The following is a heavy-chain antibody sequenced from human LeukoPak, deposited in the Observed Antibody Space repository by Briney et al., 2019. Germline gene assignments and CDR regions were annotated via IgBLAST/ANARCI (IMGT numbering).Heavy chain of an antibody. CDR2: IYSGGST. D-gene: IGHD5-24*01. J-gene: IGHJ4*02. CDR3: ARERGYRAYYFDY. V-gene: IGHV3-53*01. Sequence: GGSLRLSCAASGFTVSSNYMSWVRQAPGKGLEWVSVIYSGGSTYYADSVKGRFTISRDNSKNTLYLQMNSLRAEDTAVYYCARERGYRAYYFDYWGQGTLVTVSS. CDR1: GFTVSSNY.